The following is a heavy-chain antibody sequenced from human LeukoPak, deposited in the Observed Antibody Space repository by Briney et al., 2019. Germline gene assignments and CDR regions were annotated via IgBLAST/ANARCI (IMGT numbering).Heavy chain of an antibody. CDR1: GGSISSYY. V-gene: IGHV4-59*01. D-gene: IGHD5-24*01. J-gene: IGHJ4*02. Sequence: SETLSLTCTVSGGSISSYYWSWIRQPPGKGLEWIGYIYYTRSTHYNPSLKSRVTISVDTSKNQFSLKLNSVTPADTAVYYCARESRDVETEGFDYWGQGTLVTVSS. CDR3: ARESRDVETEGFDY. CDR2: IYYTRST.